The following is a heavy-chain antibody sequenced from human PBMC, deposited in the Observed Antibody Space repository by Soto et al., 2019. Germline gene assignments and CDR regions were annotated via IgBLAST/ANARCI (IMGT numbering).Heavy chain of an antibody. J-gene: IGHJ4*02. D-gene: IGHD1-1*01. CDR1: GFTFSSYS. CDR2: ISSSSSYI. CDR3: ARPSLDDYYFDY. V-gene: IGHV3-21*01. Sequence: EVQLVESGGGLVKPGGSLRLSCAASGFTFSSYSMNWVRQAPGKGLEWVSSISSSSSYIYYADSVKGRFTISRDNAKNSLYLQMNSLRAEDTAVYYCARPSLDDYYFDYWGQGTLVTVSS.